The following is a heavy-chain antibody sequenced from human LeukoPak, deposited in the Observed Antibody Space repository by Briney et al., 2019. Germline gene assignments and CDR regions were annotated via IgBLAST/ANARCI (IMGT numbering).Heavy chain of an antibody. CDR1: GFTFDDYA. V-gene: IGHV3-9*01. J-gene: IGHJ3*02. D-gene: IGHD1-26*01. CDR2: ISWNSGSI. CDR3: AKDSWGAFDI. Sequence: PGRSLRLSCAASGFTFDDYAMHWVRQAPGKGLEWVSGISWNSGSIGYADSVKGRFTISRDNAKNSLYLQMSSLRAEDTALYYCAKDSWGAFDIWGQGTMVTVSS.